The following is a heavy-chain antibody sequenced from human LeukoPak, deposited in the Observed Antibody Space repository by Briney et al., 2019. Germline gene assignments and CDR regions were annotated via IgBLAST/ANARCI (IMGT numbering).Heavy chain of an antibody. CDR2: INPNSGGT. V-gene: IGHV1-2*02. J-gene: IGHJ4*02. CDR1: GYTFTCYY. D-gene: IGHD1-1*01. Sequence: GASVKVSCKASGYTFTCYYMHWVGQAPGQGREWMGWINPNSGGTNYAQKFQGRVTMTRDTSISTAYMELSRLRSDDTAVYYCARGGMYDWVFDYWGQGTLVTVSS. CDR3: ARGGMYDWVFDY.